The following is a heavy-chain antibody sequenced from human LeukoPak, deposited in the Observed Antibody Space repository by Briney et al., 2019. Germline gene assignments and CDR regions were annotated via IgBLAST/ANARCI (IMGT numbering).Heavy chain of an antibody. V-gene: IGHV3-53*01. CDR2: IYSGGST. J-gene: IGHJ3*02. Sequence: GGSLRLSCAASGFTFSSYTMSWVRQAPGKGLEWVSVIYSGGSTYYADSVKGRFTISRDNSKNTLYLQMNGLRAEDTAVYYCARVRSGAFDIWGQGTMVTVSS. CDR1: GFTFSSYT. CDR3: ARVRSGAFDI. D-gene: IGHD3-3*01.